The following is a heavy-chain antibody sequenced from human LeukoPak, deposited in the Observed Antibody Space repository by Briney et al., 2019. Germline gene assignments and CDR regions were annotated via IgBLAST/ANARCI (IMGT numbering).Heavy chain of an antibody. V-gene: IGHV4-59*02. CDR2: IYFSGST. Sequence: SETLSLTCTVSGGSVTGYYWSWIRQPPGKGLEWIGYIYFSGSTNCNPSLKSRVTISVDAPKNQFSLKLSSMTAADTAVYYCARGPLGTSYYDSSGHYFDYWGQGALVTVSS. CDR3: ARGPLGTSYYDSSGHYFDY. CDR1: GGSVTGYY. J-gene: IGHJ4*02. D-gene: IGHD3-22*01.